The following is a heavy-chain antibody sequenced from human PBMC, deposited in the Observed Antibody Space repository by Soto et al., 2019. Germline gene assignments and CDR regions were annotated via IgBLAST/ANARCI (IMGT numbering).Heavy chain of an antibody. Sequence: ASVKVSCKASGYTFTNYNINWVRQASGQGLEWTGMMNPSGGSTSYAQKFQGRVTMTRDRSTSTVYMERSGLRSEDTAVYYCAIIAAADTVYNWFDPWGQGTLVTVSS. D-gene: IGHD6-13*01. CDR2: MNPSGGST. J-gene: IGHJ5*02. V-gene: IGHV1-46*01. CDR1: GYTFTNYN. CDR3: AIIAAADTVYNWFDP.